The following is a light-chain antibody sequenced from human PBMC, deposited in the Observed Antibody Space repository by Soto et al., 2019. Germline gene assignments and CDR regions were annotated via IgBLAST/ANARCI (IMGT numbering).Light chain of an antibody. Sequence: QSVLTQPASVSGSPGQSITISCTGTSRDVGGQNAVSWYQQHPGKAPKFIIYDVSKRPSGVSSRFSGSKSGNTASLTISGLQAEDEADYYCCSYAGSSTVVFGGGTKLTVL. CDR2: DVS. CDR1: SRDVGGQNA. CDR3: CSYAGSSTVV. V-gene: IGLV2-23*02. J-gene: IGLJ2*01.